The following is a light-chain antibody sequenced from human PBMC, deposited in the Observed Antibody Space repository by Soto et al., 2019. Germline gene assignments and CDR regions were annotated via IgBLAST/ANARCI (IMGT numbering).Light chain of an antibody. V-gene: IGLV2-14*01. CDR2: DGT. Sequence: QSALTQPASVSGSPGQSVTISCSGSSSDVGGYNYVSWYQRHPGKAPKLMIYDGTNRPSGVSNRFSGSKSGNTSSLTISLLEDEDEADYFCCYYTSSITVVFGGGTKVTVL. J-gene: IGLJ3*02. CDR3: CYYTSSITVV. CDR1: SSDVGGYNY.